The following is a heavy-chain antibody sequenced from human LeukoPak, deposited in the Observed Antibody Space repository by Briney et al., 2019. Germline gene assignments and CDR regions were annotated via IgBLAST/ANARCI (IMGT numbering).Heavy chain of an antibody. V-gene: IGHV3-9*01. CDR2: ISWNSGSI. Sequence: GGSLRLSCAASGFTFDDYAMHWVRQAPGKGLEWVSGISWNSGSIGYADSVKGRFTISRDNAKNSLYLQMNSLRAEDTALYYCAKDKAGGGYSYGLRSGFDYRGQGTLVTVSS. D-gene: IGHD5-18*01. J-gene: IGHJ4*02. CDR1: GFTFDDYA. CDR3: AKDKAGGGYSYGLRSGFDY.